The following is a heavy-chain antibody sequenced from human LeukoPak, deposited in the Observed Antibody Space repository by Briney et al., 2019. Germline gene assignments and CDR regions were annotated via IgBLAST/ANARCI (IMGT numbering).Heavy chain of an antibody. CDR2: LNGDGSIT. Sequence: PGGSLRLSCVASGFTFSNYWMYWVRQAPGKGLVCVSRLNGDGSITDYADSVKGRFTISRDNAKNTVYMQMNSLRAEDTAVYYCXXXGXAAAGYYYYYYMDVWGKGTTVTVSS. V-gene: IGHV3-74*01. J-gene: IGHJ6*03. CDR1: GFTFSNYW. D-gene: IGHD6-13*01. CDR3: XXXGXAAAGYYYYYYMDV.